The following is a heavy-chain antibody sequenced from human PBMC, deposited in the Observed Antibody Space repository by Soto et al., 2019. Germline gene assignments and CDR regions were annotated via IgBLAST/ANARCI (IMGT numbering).Heavy chain of an antibody. D-gene: IGHD2-15*01. CDR3: ARGRGGRGDY. CDR1: GGTFSSYT. V-gene: IGHV1-69*02. J-gene: IGHJ4*02. CDR2: IIPILGIA. Sequence: QVQLVQSGAEVKKPGSSVKVSCKASGGTFSSYTINWVRQAPGQGLEWMGIIIPILGIANYAQKFQDRVTITADKSTSTAYMELSSLRSEDTAVYYCARGRGGRGDYWGQGTLVTVSS.